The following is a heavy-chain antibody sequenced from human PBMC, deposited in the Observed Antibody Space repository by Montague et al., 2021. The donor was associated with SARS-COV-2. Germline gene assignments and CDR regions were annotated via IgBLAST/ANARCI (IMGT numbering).Heavy chain of an antibody. CDR2: ISYDGSNN. V-gene: IGHV3-30*04. Sequence: SLRLSCAASGFTFSSYAMHWVRQAPGKGLEWVAVISYDGSNNYYADSVKGRFTISRDNSKNTPYLQMNSLRAEDTAVYYCARDYSYYDFWSGYTSLGSSYYYYYYMDVWGKGTTVTVSS. CDR3: ARDYSYYDFWSGYTSLGSSYYYYYYMDV. CDR1: GFTFSSYA. J-gene: IGHJ6*03. D-gene: IGHD3-3*01.